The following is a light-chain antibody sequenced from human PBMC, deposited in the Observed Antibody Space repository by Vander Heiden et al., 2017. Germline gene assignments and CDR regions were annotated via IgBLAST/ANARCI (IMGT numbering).Light chain of an antibody. J-gene: IGLJ2*01. V-gene: IGLV2-11*01. CDR3: CSYAGSYTFVV. Sequence: QSALTQPRSVSGSPGRAPTISCTGTSSDVGGYNYVSWYQQHTGKAPKLMIYDVSKRPSGVPDRFSDSKSGNTASLTISGLQAEDEADYYCCSYAGSYTFVVFGGGTKLTVL. CDR2: DVS. CDR1: SSDVGGYNY.